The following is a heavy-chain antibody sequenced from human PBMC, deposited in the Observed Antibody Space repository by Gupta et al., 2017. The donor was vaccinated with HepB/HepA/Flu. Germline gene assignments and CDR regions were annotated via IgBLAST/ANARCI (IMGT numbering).Heavy chain of an antibody. CDR1: GFTLSNDW. CDR3: VRDLRYWTFDI. Sequence: EVQLVESGGGLLQPGGSLRHSCAASGFTLSNDWMYWVRQAPGKGLEWVATINRDGSEKYYVDSVKGRFTVSRDNAKNSLFLQMNSLRAEDTAIYYCVRDLRYWTFDIWGQGTMVTVSS. V-gene: IGHV3-7*01. J-gene: IGHJ3*02. D-gene: IGHD1-1*01. CDR2: INRDGSEK.